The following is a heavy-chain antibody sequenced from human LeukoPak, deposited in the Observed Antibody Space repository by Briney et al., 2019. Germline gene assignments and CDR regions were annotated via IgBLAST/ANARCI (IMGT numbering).Heavy chain of an antibody. CDR3: ARSKDGYNYYFDY. D-gene: IGHD5-24*01. CDR1: GGSISSYY. CDR2: IYYSGST. V-gene: IGHV4-59*12. Sequence: SETLSLTCTVSGGSISSYYWSWIRQPPGKGLEWIGYIYYSGSTNYNPSLKSRVTISVDTSKNQFSLKLSSVTAADTAVYYCARSKDGYNYYFDYWGQGTLVTVSS. J-gene: IGHJ4*02.